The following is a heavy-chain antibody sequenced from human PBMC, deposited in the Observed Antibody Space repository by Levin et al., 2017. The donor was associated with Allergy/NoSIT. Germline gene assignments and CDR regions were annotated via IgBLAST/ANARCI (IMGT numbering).Heavy chain of an antibody. J-gene: IGHJ5*02. V-gene: IGHV3-30*04. CDR3: ANSITGTTWGWFDP. D-gene: IGHD1-7*01. CDR1: GFTFSSYA. Sequence: LSLTCAASGFTFSSYAMHWVRQAPGKGLEWVAVISYDGSNKYYADSVKGRFTISRDNSKNTLYLQMNSLRAEDTAVYYCANSITGTTWGWFDPWGQGTLVTVSS. CDR2: ISYDGSNK.